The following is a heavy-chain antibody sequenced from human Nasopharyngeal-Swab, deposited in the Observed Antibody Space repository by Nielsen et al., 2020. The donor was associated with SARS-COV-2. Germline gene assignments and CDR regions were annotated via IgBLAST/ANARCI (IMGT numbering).Heavy chain of an antibody. Sequence: GESLKISCAASGFTFSSFGMHWVRQAPGKGLEWVAFIAHDASNEYYGDSVKGRFSISRDSSKNTLYLQMDSLRGEDTAVYYCARDSPHFLFPGPRLEVAGNFDYWGQGILVTVSS. D-gene: IGHD6-19*01. CDR1: GFTFSSFG. CDR3: ARDSPHFLFPGPRLEVAGNFDY. V-gene: IGHV3-30*03. CDR2: IAHDASNE. J-gene: IGHJ4*02.